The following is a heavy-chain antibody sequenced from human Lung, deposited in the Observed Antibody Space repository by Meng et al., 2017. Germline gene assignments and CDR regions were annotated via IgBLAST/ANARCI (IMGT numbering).Heavy chain of an antibody. CDR1: GGSISSSNYY. Sequence: QVQLQESGQGRVKRSQTLSLTCTVSGGSISSSNYYWSWIRQPPGKGLEWSGHIYNSGSTYYNPSLKRRITISVDTSKNQFSLKLSSVTAADTAVYYCARGQKGYFDLWGRGTLVTVSS. CDR2: IYNSGST. CDR3: ARGQKGYFDL. J-gene: IGHJ2*01. V-gene: IGHV4-30-4*01.